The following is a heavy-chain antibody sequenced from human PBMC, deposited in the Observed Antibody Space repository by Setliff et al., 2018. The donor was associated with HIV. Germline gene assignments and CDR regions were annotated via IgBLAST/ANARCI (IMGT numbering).Heavy chain of an antibody. CDR2: IIHSGST. J-gene: IGHJ6*02. D-gene: IGHD3-10*01. Sequence: SETLSLTCAVYGGSFSGYYWSWIRQPPGKGLEWIGEIIHSGSTNYNPSLKSRVTISVDTSKNQLSLNLTSVTAADTAVYYCARVETTVRGATYGLDVWGQGTTVTVSS. CDR1: GGSFSGYY. V-gene: IGHV4-34*12. CDR3: ARVETTVRGATYGLDV.